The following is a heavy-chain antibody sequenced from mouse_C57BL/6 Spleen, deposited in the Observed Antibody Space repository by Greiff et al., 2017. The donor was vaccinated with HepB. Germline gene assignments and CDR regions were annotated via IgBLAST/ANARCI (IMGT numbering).Heavy chain of an antibody. D-gene: IGHD1-1*01. CDR1: GFTFRSYA. V-gene: IGHV5-4*01. CDR3: ARDLYGSSFYAMDY. CDR2: ISDGGSYT. J-gene: IGHJ4*01. Sequence: EVQVVESGGGLVKPGGSLKLSCAASGFTFRSYAMSWVRQTPEKRLEWVATISDGGSYTYYPDNVKGRFTISRDNAKNNLYLQMSQLKSEDTAMYYCARDLYGSSFYAMDYWGQGTSVTVSS.